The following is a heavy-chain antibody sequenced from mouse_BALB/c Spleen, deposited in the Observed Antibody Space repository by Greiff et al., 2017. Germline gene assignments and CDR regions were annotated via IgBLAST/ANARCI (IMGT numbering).Heavy chain of an antibody. D-gene: IGHD2-3*01. CDR1: GYTFTSYW. CDR2: IYPGSGST. CDR3: TRWGGYYDYYAMDY. V-gene: IGHV1S22*01. J-gene: IGHJ4*01. Sequence: LQQPGSELVRPGASVKLSCKASGYTFTSYWLHWVKQRHGQGLEWIGNIYPGSGSTNYDEKFKSKGTLTVDTSSSTAYMHLSSLTSEDSAVYYCTRWGGYYDYYAMDYWGQGTSVTVSS.